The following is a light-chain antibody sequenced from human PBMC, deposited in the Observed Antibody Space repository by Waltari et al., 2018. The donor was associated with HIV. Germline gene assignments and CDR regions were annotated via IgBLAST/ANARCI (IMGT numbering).Light chain of an antibody. CDR2: EVY. J-gene: IGLJ2*01. CDR1: SSDVGSYDR. Sequence: QSALTQPPSVSGSPGQSLTISCTGTSSDVGSYDRVSWYQQPPGTAPKLIIYEVYNRPSGVPDRFSGSKSGDTASLTISGLQAEDEADYYCSSYASGNTVIFGGGTKVTVL. CDR3: SSYASGNTVI. V-gene: IGLV2-18*02.